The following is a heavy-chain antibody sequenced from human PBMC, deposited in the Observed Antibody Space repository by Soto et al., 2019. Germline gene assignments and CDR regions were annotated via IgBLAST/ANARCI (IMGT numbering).Heavy chain of an antibody. CDR3: ARGGTRIDY. Sequence: QVQLVQSGAEVKKPGASVKVSCKASGYTFTNFGISWVRQAPGQGLEWMGWISAYNGNTNYAQKFQGRVTMTTDTSTRTAYMEVRSLRFDDAAVYYCARGGTRIDYWGQGTLVTVSS. CDR1: GYTFTNFG. J-gene: IGHJ4*02. V-gene: IGHV1-18*01. D-gene: IGHD3-16*01. CDR2: ISAYNGNT.